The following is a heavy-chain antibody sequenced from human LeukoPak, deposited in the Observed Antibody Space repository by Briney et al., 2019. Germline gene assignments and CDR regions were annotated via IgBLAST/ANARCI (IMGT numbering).Heavy chain of an antibody. CDR3: ARGGTDIVVVPAAIPVRYNWFDP. J-gene: IGHJ5*02. V-gene: IGHV4-34*01. CDR2: INHSGST. D-gene: IGHD2-2*02. CDR1: GGSFSGYY. Sequence: SETLSLTCAVYGGSFSGYYWSWIRQPPGKGLEWIGEINHSGSTNYNPSLKSRVTISVDTSKNRFSLKLSSVTAADTAVYYCARGGTDIVVVPAAIPVRYNWFDPWGQGTLVTVSS.